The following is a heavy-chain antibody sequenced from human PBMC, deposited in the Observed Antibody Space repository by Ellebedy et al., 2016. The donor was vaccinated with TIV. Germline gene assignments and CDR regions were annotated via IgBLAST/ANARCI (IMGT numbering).Heavy chain of an antibody. V-gene: IGHV3-21*01. CDR1: GFSFNTYS. J-gene: IGHJ4*02. CDR2: ISSGSSYI. CDR3: AREEGEGYTYDYRFDY. D-gene: IGHD5-18*01. Sequence: PGGSLRLSCAASGFSFNTYSMNWVRQAPGKGLEWVSYISSGSSYIYYADSVKGRFTISRDNAKNSLYLQMNSLRAEDTAVYYCAREEGEGYTYDYRFDYWGQGTLVTVSS.